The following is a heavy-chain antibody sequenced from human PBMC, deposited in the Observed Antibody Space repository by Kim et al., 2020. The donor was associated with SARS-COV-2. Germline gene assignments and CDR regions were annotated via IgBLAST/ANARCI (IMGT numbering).Heavy chain of an antibody. CDR2: T. Sequence: TRYSPSFQGQVTISADKSISTAYLQWSSLKASDTAMYYCARQSSGWFDYWGQGTLVTVSS. CDR3: ARQSSGWFDY. V-gene: IGHV5-51*01. D-gene: IGHD6-19*01. J-gene: IGHJ4*02.